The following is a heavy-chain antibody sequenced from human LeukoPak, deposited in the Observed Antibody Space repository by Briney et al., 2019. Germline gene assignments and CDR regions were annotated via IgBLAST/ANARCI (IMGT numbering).Heavy chain of an antibody. CDR2: INHSGST. D-gene: IGHD2-2*01. Sequence: SETLSLTCAVYGGSFSGYYWSWIRQPPGKGLEWIGEINHSGSTNYNPSLKSRVTISVDTSKNRFSLKLSSVTAADTAVYYCARDRLRYCSSTSCYTPYYYYGMDVWGQGTTVTVSS. CDR1: GGSFSGYY. CDR3: ARDRLRYCSSTSCYTPYYYYGMDV. J-gene: IGHJ6*02. V-gene: IGHV4-34*01.